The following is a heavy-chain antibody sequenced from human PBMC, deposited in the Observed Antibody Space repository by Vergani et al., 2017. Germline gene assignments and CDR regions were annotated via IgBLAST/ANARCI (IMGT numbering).Heavy chain of an antibody. V-gene: IGHV3-53*01. CDR1: GFTVSSNY. J-gene: IGHJ4*02. CDR3: AKKPEGLARKGYFDY. CDR2: IYSGGST. Sequence: EVQLVESGGGLIQPGGSLRLSCAASGFTVSSNYMSWVRQAPGKGLEWVSVIYSGGSTYYADSVKGRFTISRDNSKNTLYLQMNSLRAEDTAVYYCAKKPEGLARKGYFDYWGQGTLVTVSS. D-gene: IGHD3-3*02.